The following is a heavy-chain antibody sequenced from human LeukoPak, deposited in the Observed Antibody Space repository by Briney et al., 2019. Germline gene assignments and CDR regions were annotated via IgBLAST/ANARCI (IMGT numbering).Heavy chain of an antibody. CDR2: INPNSGGT. D-gene: IGHD4-23*01. J-gene: IGHJ4*02. CDR1: GYTFTGYY. CDR3: AREGLFDYGGNSGAFDY. Sequence: ASVKVSCKASGYTFTGYYMHWVRQAPGQGLEWMGWINPNSGGTNYAQKFQGWVTMTRDTSISTAYMELSRLRSDDTAVYHCAREGLFDYGGNSGAFDYWGQGTLVTVSS. V-gene: IGHV1-2*04.